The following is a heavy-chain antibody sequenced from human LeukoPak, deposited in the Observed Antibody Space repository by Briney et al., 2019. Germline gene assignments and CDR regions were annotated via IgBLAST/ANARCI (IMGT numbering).Heavy chain of an antibody. CDR2: TYYGGST. CDR1: GGSISGFY. V-gene: IGHV4-59*08. Sequence: SETLSLTCTVSGGSISGFYWTWIRQPPGKALEWIGYTYYGGSTHYNPSLESRVTISVDTSKNQFSLELTSVTAADTAVYYCAKTTAGNSSGRYPGWPVDYWGQGTLVTVSS. J-gene: IGHJ4*02. D-gene: IGHD6-19*01. CDR3: AKTTAGNSSGRYPGWPVDY.